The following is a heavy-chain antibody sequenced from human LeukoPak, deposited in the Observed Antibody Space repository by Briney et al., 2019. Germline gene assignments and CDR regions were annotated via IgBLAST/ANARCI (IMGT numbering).Heavy chain of an antibody. J-gene: IGHJ4*02. CDR1: GFTFSSYFW. CDR3: VRDLDLGGYSSFEY. Sequence: GGSLRLSCAASGFTFSSYFWMHWVRQAPGKGLVWVSRIKSDGSSSTYADSVKGRFTISRDNAKNSLYLQMNTLRAEDTAVYYCVRDLDLGGYSSFEYWGQGTPVTASS. CDR2: IKSDGSSS. V-gene: IGHV3-74*01. D-gene: IGHD4-23*01.